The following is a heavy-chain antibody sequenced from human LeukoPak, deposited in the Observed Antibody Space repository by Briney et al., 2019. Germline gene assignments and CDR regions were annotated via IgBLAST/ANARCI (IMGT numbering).Heavy chain of an antibody. CDR2: TYYRSKWYN. V-gene: IGHV6-1*01. CDR1: GDSVSSNSAT. Sequence: SQTLSLTCVISGDSVSSNSATWNWIRQSPSRGLEWLGRTYYRSKWYNDYAVSVKSRISINPDTSKNQFSLQLKSVTPEDTAVYHCARDMAGTYYFDYWGQGTLVTVSS. J-gene: IGHJ4*02. CDR3: ARDMAGTYYFDY. D-gene: IGHD6-19*01.